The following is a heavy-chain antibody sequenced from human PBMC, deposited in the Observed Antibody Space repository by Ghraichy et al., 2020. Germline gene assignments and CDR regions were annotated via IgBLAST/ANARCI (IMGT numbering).Heavy chain of an antibody. CDR2: ISSSGTTI. J-gene: IGHJ1*01. Sequence: GALRLSCAASGFTFSDYYMTWIRQAPGKGLEWVSYISSSGTTIYYADSVKGRFTISRDNAKKSLYLQMNSLRVEDTAVYFCARGAVSPGYFQHWGQGTLVTVSS. D-gene: IGHD6-19*01. V-gene: IGHV3-11*01. CDR3: ARGAVSPGYFQH. CDR1: GFTFSDYY.